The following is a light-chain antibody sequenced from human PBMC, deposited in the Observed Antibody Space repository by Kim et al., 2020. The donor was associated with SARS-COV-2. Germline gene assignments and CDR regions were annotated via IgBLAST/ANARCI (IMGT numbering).Light chain of an antibody. CDR3: QQSYSTPYT. V-gene: IGKV1-39*01. CDR1: QTTNNY. CDR2: AAS. Sequence: SASVGDRVTITCRASQTTNNYLNWYQQKPGKAPKPLIYAASSLQSGVPSRFSGSGSGTDFTLTISSLQPEDFGTYYCQQSYSTPYTFGQGTKLEI. J-gene: IGKJ2*01.